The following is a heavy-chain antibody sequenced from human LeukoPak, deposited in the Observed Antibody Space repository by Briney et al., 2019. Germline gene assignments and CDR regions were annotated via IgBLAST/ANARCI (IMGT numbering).Heavy chain of an antibody. J-gene: IGHJ4*02. Sequence: GGSLRLSCAASGFTFSSYSMNWVRQAPGKGLEWVSSISSSSSYIYYADSVKGRFTISRDNSKNTLYLQMNSLRAEDTAVYYCAKDSSSWYFDYWGQGTLVTVSS. CDR1: GFTFSSYS. V-gene: IGHV3-21*04. CDR3: AKDSSSWYFDY. D-gene: IGHD6-13*01. CDR2: ISSSSSYI.